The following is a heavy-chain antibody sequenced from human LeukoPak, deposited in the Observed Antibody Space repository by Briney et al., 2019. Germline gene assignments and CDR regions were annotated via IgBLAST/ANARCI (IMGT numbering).Heavy chain of an antibody. D-gene: IGHD5-12*01. V-gene: IGHV1-2*02. CDR3: ARVQYSGYDLQVDY. Sequence: GASVKVSCKASGYTFTGYYMHWVRQAPGQGLEWMGWINPNSGGTNYAQKFQGRVTMTRDTSISTAYMELSRLRSDDTAVYYCARVQYSGYDLQVDYWGQGTLVTVSP. CDR1: GYTFTGYY. J-gene: IGHJ4*02. CDR2: INPNSGGT.